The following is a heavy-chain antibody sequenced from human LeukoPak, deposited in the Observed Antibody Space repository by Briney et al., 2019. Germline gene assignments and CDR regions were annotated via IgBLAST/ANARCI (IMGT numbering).Heavy chain of an antibody. CDR2: INHSGST. J-gene: IGHJ4*02. Sequence: PSETLSLTCAVCGGSFSGYYWSWIRQPPGKGLEWIGEINHSGSTNYNPSLKSRVTISVDTSKNQFSLKLSSVAAADTAVYYCARRRGESDYWGQGTLVTVSS. CDR3: ARRRGESDY. D-gene: IGHD3-10*01. V-gene: IGHV4-34*01. CDR1: GGSFSGYY.